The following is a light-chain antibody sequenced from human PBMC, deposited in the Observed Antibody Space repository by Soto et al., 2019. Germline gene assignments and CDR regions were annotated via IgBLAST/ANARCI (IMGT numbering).Light chain of an antibody. Sequence: QSALTQPASVSGSPGQSITISCTGTSNDVGGYKYVSWYQQHPGKAPKLMIYEVSNRPSGDSNRSSGSKSANTASLTISGLQAEDEADYYCSSYTSSGIYVFGTGTKVTVL. CDR2: EVS. CDR3: SSYTSSGIYV. CDR1: SNDVGGYKY. J-gene: IGLJ1*01. V-gene: IGLV2-14*01.